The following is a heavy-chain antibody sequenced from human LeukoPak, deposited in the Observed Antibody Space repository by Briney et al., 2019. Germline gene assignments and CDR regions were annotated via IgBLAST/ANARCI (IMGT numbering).Heavy chain of an antibody. CDR2: VGSDGINT. CDR3: ARDLGYCTNGVCHTRFDY. D-gene: IGHD2-8*01. CDR1: GFTFSTYG. J-gene: IGHJ4*02. Sequence: PGGSLRLSCAASGFTFSTYGMSWVRQAPGKGLEWVSAVGSDGINTAYADSVKGRFTISRDNSKNTLYLQLSSLRAEDTAVYYCARDLGYCTNGVCHTRFDYWGQGTLVAVSS. V-gene: IGHV3-23*01.